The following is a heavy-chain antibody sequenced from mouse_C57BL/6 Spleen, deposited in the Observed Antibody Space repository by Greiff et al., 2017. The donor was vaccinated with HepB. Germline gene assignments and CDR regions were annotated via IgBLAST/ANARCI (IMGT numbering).Heavy chain of an antibody. D-gene: IGHD2-4*01. CDR2: ILPGSGST. CDR1: GYTFTGYW. V-gene: IGHV1-9*01. J-gene: IGHJ3*01. Sequence: QVQLKQSGAELMKPGASVKLSCKATGYTFTGYWIEWVKQRPGHGLEWIGEILPGSGSTNYNEKFKGKATFTADTSSNTACMQLSSLTTEDSAIYYCARSFYDYDSPFAYWGQGTLVTVSA. CDR3: ARSFYDYDSPFAY.